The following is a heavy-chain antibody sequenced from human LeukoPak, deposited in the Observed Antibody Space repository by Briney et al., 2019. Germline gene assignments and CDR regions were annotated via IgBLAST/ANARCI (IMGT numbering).Heavy chain of an antibody. J-gene: IGHJ4*02. CDR3: AKDGGTTPPADY. D-gene: IGHD1-1*01. CDR1: GFSFSSYW. Sequence: PGGSLRLSCAASGFSFSSYWMHWVRQVPGKGLVWVSRINSDGSNTNYADSVKGRFTISRDNAKNTLYLQMNSLRAEDTAVYYCAKDGGTTPPADYWGQGTLVTVSS. V-gene: IGHV3-74*01. CDR2: INSDGSNT.